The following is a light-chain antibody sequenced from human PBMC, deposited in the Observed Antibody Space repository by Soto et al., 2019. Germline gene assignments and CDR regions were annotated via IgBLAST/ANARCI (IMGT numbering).Light chain of an antibody. V-gene: IGKV3-20*01. CDR2: GAS. J-gene: IGKJ1*01. CDR1: QSVSSSY. CDR3: QQYGSSRWT. Sequence: EIVLTQSPGTLSLSPGERATLSCRASQSVSSSYLAWYQQKPGQAPRLLIYGASSRATGIPDRFSGSGSGTDFTLTISRLEPEDFAVYYCQQYGSSRWTFAQGTKVAIK.